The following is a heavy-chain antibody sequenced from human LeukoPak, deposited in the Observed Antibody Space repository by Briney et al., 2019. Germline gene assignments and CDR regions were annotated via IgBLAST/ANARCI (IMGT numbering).Heavy chain of an antibody. CDR3: ARAFDDEYYYDSGDY. V-gene: IGHV3-21*01. Sequence: GGSLRLSCAASGFTFSSYSMNWVRQAPGKGPEWVSSISSSSSYIYYADSVKGRFTISRDNAKNSLYLQMNSLRAEDTAVYYCARAFDDEYYYDSGDYWGQGTLVTVSS. CDR1: GFTFSSYS. D-gene: IGHD3-22*01. J-gene: IGHJ4*02. CDR2: ISSSSSYI.